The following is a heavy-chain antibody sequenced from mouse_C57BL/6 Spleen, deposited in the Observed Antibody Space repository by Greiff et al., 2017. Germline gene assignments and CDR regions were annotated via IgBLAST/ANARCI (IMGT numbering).Heavy chain of an antibody. CDR1: GYTFTSYW. Sequence: VQLQQPGAELVKPGASVKMSCKASGYTFTSYWITWVKQRPGQGLEWIGDIYPGSGSTNYNEKFKSKATLTVDTSSSTAYMQLSSLTSEDSAVYDCARSTAQATLGYAMDYWGQGTSVTVSS. CDR3: ARSTAQATLGYAMDY. D-gene: IGHD3-2*02. CDR2: IYPGSGST. J-gene: IGHJ4*01. V-gene: IGHV1-55*01.